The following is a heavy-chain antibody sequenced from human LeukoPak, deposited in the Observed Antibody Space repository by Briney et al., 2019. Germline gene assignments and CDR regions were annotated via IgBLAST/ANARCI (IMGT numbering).Heavy chain of an antibody. V-gene: IGHV4-59*01. CDR2: IYYSGST. CDR1: GGSISSYY. Sequence: SETLSLTCTVSGGSISSYYSSWIRQPPGKGLEWIGYIYYSGSTNYNPSLKSRVTISVDTSKNQFSLKLSSVTAADTAVYYCARAASGWYFDYWGQGTLVTVSS. CDR3: ARAASGWYFDY. J-gene: IGHJ4*02. D-gene: IGHD6-19*01.